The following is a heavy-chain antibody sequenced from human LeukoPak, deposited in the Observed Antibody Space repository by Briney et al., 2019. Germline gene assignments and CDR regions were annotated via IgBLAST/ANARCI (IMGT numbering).Heavy chain of an antibody. V-gene: IGHV3-48*04. CDR3: ARDFHRRYYDSSGYNAFDI. CDR1: GFTFSSYG. J-gene: IGHJ3*02. D-gene: IGHD3-22*01. CDR2: ISAISSSST. Sequence: GRSLRLSCAASGFTFSSYGMHWVRQAPGKGLEWVSYISAISSSSTYYADSVKGRFTISRDNAKNSLYLQMNSLRAEDTAVYYCARDFHRRYYDSSGYNAFDIWGQGTMVTVSS.